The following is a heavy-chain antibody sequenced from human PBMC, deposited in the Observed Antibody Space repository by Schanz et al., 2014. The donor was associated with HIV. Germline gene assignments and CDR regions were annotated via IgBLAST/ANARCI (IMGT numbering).Heavy chain of an antibody. CDR3: ARASRGGLPYTGGWYYFDL. CDR1: GGSSIGHY. CDR2: INQSGST. J-gene: IGHJ4*02. D-gene: IGHD2-15*01. V-gene: IGHV4-34*01. Sequence: QVQLQQWGAGLLQPSETLSLTCAVYGGSSIGHYWSWIRQSPGKGLEWIGNINQSGSTTYNPSLKSRVTMSIEASETQFFLELTSVTAADTAVYYCARASRGGLPYTGGWYYFDLWGQGILVTVSS.